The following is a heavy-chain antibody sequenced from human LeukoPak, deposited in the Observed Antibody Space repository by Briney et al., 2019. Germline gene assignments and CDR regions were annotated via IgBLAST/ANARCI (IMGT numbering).Heavy chain of an antibody. V-gene: IGHV4-30-2*01. CDR3: ARAGWGSYLVWFDP. CDR1: GGSISRGGYS. Sequence: SQTLSLTCAVSGGSISRGGYSWSWIRQPPGKGLEWNRYIYHSGSTYYNPSLKSRVTISVDRSKNPVSLKLSSLAAGDTAVYYCARAGWGSYLVWFDPWGQGTLVTVSS. CDR2: IYHSGST. J-gene: IGHJ5*02. D-gene: IGHD3-16*02.